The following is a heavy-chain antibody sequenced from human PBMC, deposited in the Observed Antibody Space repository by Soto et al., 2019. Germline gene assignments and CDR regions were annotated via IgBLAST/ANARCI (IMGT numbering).Heavy chain of an antibody. CDR2: ISYDGSNK. Sequence: AGGSLRLSCAASGFTFSSYAMHWVRQAPGKGLEWVAVISYDGSNKYYADSVKGRFTISRDNSKNTLYLQMNSLRAEDTAVYYCAKVSDRIAARPSWGQGTLVTVSS. CDR1: GFTFSSYA. V-gene: IGHV3-30-3*01. D-gene: IGHD6-6*01. CDR3: AKVSDRIAARPS. J-gene: IGHJ5*02.